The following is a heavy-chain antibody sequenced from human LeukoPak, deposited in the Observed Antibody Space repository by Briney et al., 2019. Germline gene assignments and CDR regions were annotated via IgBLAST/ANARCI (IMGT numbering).Heavy chain of an antibody. CDR3: ARAKNPYFYYYYMDF. J-gene: IGHJ6*03. CDR2: IYHSGSS. Sequence: PSETLSLTCAVFDYSISSGHYWVWIRQPPGKGLEYIGNIYHSGSSHYNPSLKSRVTISVDTSNNQFSLKLSSVTAADTAVYYWARAKNPYFYYYYMDFWGKGTTVTVSS. V-gene: IGHV4-38-2*01. CDR1: DYSISSGHY.